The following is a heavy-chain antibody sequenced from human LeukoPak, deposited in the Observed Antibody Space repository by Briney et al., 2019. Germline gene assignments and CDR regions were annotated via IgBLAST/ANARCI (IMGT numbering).Heavy chain of an antibody. CDR1: GFTFSSYG. Sequence: GGSLRLSCAASGFTFSSYGMHWVRQAPGKGLEWVAFIRYDGSNKYYADSVKGRFTISRDNAKNTVFLQMSSLRAEDTALYYCARKSASGNYPLDYWGQGTLVTVSS. CDR2: IRYDGSNK. D-gene: IGHD3-10*01. J-gene: IGHJ4*02. CDR3: ARKSASGNYPLDY. V-gene: IGHV3-30*02.